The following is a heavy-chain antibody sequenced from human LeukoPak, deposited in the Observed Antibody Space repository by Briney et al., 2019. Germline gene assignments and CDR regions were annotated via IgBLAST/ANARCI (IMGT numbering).Heavy chain of an antibody. J-gene: IGHJ4*02. V-gene: IGHV3-30*18. CDR3: AKDQWAYCGGDCYSSDY. Sequence: GGSLRLSCAASGFTFSHYGMHWVRQAPGKGLEWVAVMSADGTNKYYADSVKGRFTISRGNSKNTLYLQMNSLRVEDTAVYFCAKDQWAYCGGDCYSSDYWGQGTLVTVSS. CDR2: MSADGTNK. D-gene: IGHD2-21*02. CDR1: GFTFSHYG.